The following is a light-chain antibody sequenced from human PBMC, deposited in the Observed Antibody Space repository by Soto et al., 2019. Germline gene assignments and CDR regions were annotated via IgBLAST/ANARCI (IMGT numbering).Light chain of an antibody. CDR2: DVT. Sequence: QSALTQPASVSGSPGQSVTMSCTGANSDVGGYNYVSWYQDYPGEAPKLLIYDVTTRPSGVSTRFSASNSGSTASLTISGLPAEDEADYYCSSYTSENTLVFGGGTKLTVL. CDR3: SSYTSENTLV. J-gene: IGLJ2*01. V-gene: IGLV2-14*01. CDR1: NSDVGGYNY.